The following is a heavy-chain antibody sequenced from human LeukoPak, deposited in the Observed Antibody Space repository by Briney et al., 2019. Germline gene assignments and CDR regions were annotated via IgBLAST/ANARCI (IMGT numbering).Heavy chain of an antibody. D-gene: IGHD6-13*01. CDR3: ARDFIPGIAAVGTREVDY. Sequence: PGGSLRLXCAASAFTFSGISMNWVPPAPGKELEWVSSTSSSSSYIYYADSVRVRFTISKDNPKTSLYLNRNSLRAEDTAVYYFARDFIPGIAAVGTREVDYWGQGALVTVSS. V-gene: IGHV3-21*01. CDR2: TSSSSSYI. CDR1: AFTFSGIS. J-gene: IGHJ4*02.